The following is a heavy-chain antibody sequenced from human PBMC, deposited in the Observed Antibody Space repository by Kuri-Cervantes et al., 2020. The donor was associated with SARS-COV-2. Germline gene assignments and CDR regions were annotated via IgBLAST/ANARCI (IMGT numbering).Heavy chain of an antibody. CDR1: GGSVSSGSYY. CDR3: ASRSASLTELYYFDY. J-gene: IGHJ4*02. Sequence: SETLSLTCTVSGGSVSSGSYYWSWIRQPPGKGLEWIGYIYYSGSTNYNPSLKSRVTISVDTSKNQFSLKLSSVTAADTAVYYCASRSASLTELYYFDYWGQGTLVTVSS. D-gene: IGHD1-20*01. V-gene: IGHV4-61*01. CDR2: IYYSGST.